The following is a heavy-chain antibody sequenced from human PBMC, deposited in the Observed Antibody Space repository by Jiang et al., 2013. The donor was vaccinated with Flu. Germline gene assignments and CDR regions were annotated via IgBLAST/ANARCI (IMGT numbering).Heavy chain of an antibody. CDR1: GFSVDNSGEG. CDR2: LYWGDDE. D-gene: IGHD2-8*01. J-gene: IGHJ3*02. CDR3: AHRRGEWGAFDI. V-gene: IGHV2-5*02. Sequence: PTQTLTLTCTFSGFSVDNSGEGVGWIRQPPAKALEWLAMLYWGDDERYRPSLKTRLTITKDTSKNQVVLTMTNVDPADTATYYCAHRRGEWGAFDIWGQGTMVTVSS.